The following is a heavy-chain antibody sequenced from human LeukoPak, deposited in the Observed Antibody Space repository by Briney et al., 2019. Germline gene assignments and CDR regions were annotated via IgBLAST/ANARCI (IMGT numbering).Heavy chain of an antibody. V-gene: IGHV3-74*01. J-gene: IGHJ6*03. D-gene: IGHD3-9*01. CDR2: INGDGRIT. CDR3: ARDREHYDILTGRYYYYMDV. Sequence: GGSLRLSCAASGFTFSDYWMHWVRQAPGKGLVGVSRINGDGRITNYADSVKGRFTISRDNAKNTLYLQMNSLRAEDTAVYYCARDREHYDILTGRYYYYMDVWGKGTTVTISS. CDR1: GFTFSDYW.